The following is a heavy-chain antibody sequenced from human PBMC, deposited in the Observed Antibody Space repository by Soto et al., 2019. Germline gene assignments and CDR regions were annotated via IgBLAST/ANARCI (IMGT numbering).Heavy chain of an antibody. Sequence: QVQLQESGPGLVKPSQTLSLTCTVSGGSISSGDYYWSWIRQPPGKGLEWIGYIYYSGSTYYNPSLKSRVTISVDTAKNQCSLKLSSVTAADTAVYYCARSRDSSCYYFAWSGFQHWGQGTLVTVSS. CDR2: IYYSGST. V-gene: IGHV4-30-4*01. D-gene: IGHD3-22*01. J-gene: IGHJ1*01. CDR3: ARSRDSSCYYFAWSGFQH. CDR1: GGSISSGDYY.